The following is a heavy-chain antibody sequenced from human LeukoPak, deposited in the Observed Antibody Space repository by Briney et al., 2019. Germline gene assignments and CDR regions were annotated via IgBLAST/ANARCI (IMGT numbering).Heavy chain of an antibody. CDR2: IRYDGKET. J-gene: IGHJ4*02. Sequence: PGGSLRLSCAASGFTFNNYGIHWVRQAPGKGLEGVTFIRYDGKETYYAESVKGRFSISRDNSKNTAYLQMNSLRAEDTAVYYCVKDLRDSTSFYTHLDWGQGTLVTVSS. D-gene: IGHD2-15*01. CDR3: VKDLRDSTSFYTHLD. CDR1: GFTFNNYG. V-gene: IGHV3-30*02.